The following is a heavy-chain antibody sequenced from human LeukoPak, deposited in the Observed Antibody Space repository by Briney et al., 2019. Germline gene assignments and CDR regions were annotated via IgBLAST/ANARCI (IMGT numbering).Heavy chain of an antibody. D-gene: IGHD2-2*01. CDR2: ISAYNGNT. CDR3: AREDCSSASCYAGVY. V-gene: IGHV1-18*04. Sequence: ASVKVSCKASGYTFTSYGISWVRQAPGQGLDWMGWISAYNGNTNYAQKLQGRVTMTTDNSTSTAYMELRSLRSDDTAVYYCAREDCSSASCYAGVYWGQGTLVTVSS. CDR1: GYTFTSYG. J-gene: IGHJ4*02.